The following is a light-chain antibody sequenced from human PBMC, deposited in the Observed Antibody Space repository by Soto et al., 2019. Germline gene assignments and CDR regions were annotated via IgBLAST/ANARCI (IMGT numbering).Light chain of an antibody. J-gene: IGKJ3*01. CDR1: QNVGSY. CDR2: DAS. V-gene: IGKV3-11*01. CDR3: QQRSNWPGT. Sequence: EIVLIQSPATLSLSPGESATLSCSASQNVGSYLAWYQQKPGQAPRLLIYDASNRATGIPAKFTGSGSGTDFTLTISNIEPEDFAVYYCQQRSNWPGTFGPGTKVDIK.